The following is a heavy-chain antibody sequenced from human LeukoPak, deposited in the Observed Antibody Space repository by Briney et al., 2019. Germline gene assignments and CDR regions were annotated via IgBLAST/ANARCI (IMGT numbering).Heavy chain of an antibody. CDR3: ARSESTMTTWSMDY. CDR1: GFIFSRYR. Sequence: GGSLRLSCVVAGFIFSRYRMTWVRQAPGKGLEWVATIALDINERYYVDSVEGRFTISRDNAKNSVYLQMNSLRAEDTAVYYCARSESTMTTWSMDYWGQGTLVTVSS. V-gene: IGHV3-7*01. J-gene: IGHJ4*02. D-gene: IGHD5/OR15-5a*01. CDR2: IALDINER.